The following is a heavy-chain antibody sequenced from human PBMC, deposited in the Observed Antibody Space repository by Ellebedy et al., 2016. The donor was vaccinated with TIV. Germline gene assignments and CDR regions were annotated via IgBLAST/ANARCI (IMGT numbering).Heavy chain of an antibody. CDR1: GFIFSNFG. CDR3: TRDLVQGMVSIYVGLDY. Sequence: GGSLRLSCAASGFIFSNFGMHWVRQAPGKGLEWVAFKRFDGRNEYNGDSVKGRFFISRDLSKNTLYLQMNRVTSDDTAVYYCTRDLVQGMVSIYVGLDYWGQGTLVTVSS. D-gene: IGHD2-8*01. V-gene: IGHV3-30*02. CDR2: KRFDGRNE. J-gene: IGHJ4*02.